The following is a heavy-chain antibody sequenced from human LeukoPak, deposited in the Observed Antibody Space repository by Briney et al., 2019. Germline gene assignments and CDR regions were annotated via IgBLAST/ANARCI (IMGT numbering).Heavy chain of an antibody. J-gene: IGHJ4*02. V-gene: IGHV1-69*13. CDR1: GYTFTSYD. Sequence: SVKVSCKASGYTFTSYDINWVRQATGQGLEWMGGIIPIFGTANYAQKFQGRVTITADESTSTAYMELSSLRSEDTAVYYCARDPSGYDTTGYWGQGTLVTVSS. CDR2: IIPIFGTA. CDR3: ARDPSGYDTTGY. D-gene: IGHD5-12*01.